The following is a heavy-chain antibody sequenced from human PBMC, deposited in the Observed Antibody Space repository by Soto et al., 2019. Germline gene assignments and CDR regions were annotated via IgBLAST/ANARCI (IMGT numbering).Heavy chain of an antibody. J-gene: IGHJ4*02. CDR2: ISYSGST. CDR3: ATMGTPATGLYYFDY. Sequence: PSETLSLPCTVSGGSIISRNYYWSWIRQPPGKGLEWIGFISYSGSTYYNASLKSRVTISVDTSKNQFSLNLSFVTAADTAVYYCATMGTPATGLYYFDYWGQGTLVIVSS. D-gene: IGHD1-7*01. V-gene: IGHV4-30-4*01. CDR1: GGSIISRNYY.